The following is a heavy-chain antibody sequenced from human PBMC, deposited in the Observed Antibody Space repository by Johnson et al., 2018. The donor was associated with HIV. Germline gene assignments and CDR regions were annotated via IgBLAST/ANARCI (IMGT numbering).Heavy chain of an antibody. Sequence: QVQLVESGGGVVQPGRSLRLSCAASGFTFSSYGMHWVRQAPGKGLEWVAVISYDGSNKYYADSVKGRFTTSSDNSKNTLYLQMNSLRAEDTAVYYCAKVRGDFWSGYYGGLNDAFDIWGQGTMVTVSS. D-gene: IGHD3-3*01. V-gene: IGHV3-30*18. CDR1: GFTFSSYG. CDR2: ISYDGSNK. CDR3: AKVRGDFWSGYYGGLNDAFDI. J-gene: IGHJ3*02.